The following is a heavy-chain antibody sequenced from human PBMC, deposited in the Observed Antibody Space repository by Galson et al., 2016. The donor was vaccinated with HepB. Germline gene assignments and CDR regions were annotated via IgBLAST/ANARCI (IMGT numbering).Heavy chain of an antibody. CDR2: MFPSGGTT. CDR3: ARGNGSGSYGVFDY. D-gene: IGHD3-10*01. Sequence: SVKVSCKASGYTFTNYYMHWVRQAPGQGLEWMGIMFPSGGTTNYAQNFQGRVSMTRDTSTTTDYMELSSLRSEDTAVYYCARGNGSGSYGVFDYWGQGTLVTVPS. J-gene: IGHJ4*02. CDR1: GYTFTNYY. V-gene: IGHV1-46*01.